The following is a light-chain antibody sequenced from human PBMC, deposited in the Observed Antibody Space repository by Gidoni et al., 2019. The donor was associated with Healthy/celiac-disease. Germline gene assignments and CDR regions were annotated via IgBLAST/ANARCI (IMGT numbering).Light chain of an antibody. CDR1: QGVSSY. V-gene: IGKV1-9*01. CDR3: QQRNSYPLT. J-gene: IGKJ4*01. Sequence: DILLTQSPSFLSSSLGDRVTITCRASQGVSSYLAWYQQKPGQAPKLLIYDASTLESGVPSRFSGSGSGTEFTLTISSLEPEDFATYYCQQRNSYPLTFGGGTKVEIK. CDR2: DAS.